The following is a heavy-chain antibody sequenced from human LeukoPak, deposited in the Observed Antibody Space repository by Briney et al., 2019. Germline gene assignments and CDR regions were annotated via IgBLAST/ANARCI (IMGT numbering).Heavy chain of an antibody. J-gene: IGHJ5*02. V-gene: IGHV5-51*01. CDR3: ARQPPGVYDTTQNWFDP. CDR1: GYAFASYW. Sequence: GESLKISCRVSGYAFASYWIGWVRQVPGKGLEWMGIIYPADSETKSSPSFQGQVTFSADKSINTAYLQWSSLKASDTAMYYCARQPPGVYDTTQNWFDPWGQGTLVTVSS. CDR2: IYPADSET. D-gene: IGHD3-22*01.